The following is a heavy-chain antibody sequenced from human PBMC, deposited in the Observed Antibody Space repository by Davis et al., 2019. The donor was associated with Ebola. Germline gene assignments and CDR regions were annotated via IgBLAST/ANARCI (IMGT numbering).Heavy chain of an antibody. Sequence: GESLKISCAASGFTFSSYTMNWVRQAPGKGLEWVSYISSSGSTIYYADSVKGRFTLSRDNAENSLYLQMNTLRAEDTALYYCARVKAGWYFDSWGQGTLVTVSS. CDR2: ISSSGSTI. CDR3: ARVKAGWYFDS. J-gene: IGHJ4*02. CDR1: GFTFSSYT. D-gene: IGHD2-15*01. V-gene: IGHV3-48*04.